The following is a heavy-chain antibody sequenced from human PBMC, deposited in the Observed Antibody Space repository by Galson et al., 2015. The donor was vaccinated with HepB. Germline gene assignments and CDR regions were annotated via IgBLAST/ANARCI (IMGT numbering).Heavy chain of an antibody. Sequence: SVKVSCKASGYTFTSYGISWVRQAPGQGLEWMGWISAYNGNTNYAQKLQGRVTMTTDTSTSTAYMGLRSLRSDDTAVYYCARAPPAAMGLYYYYGMDVWGQGTTVTVSS. J-gene: IGHJ6*02. D-gene: IGHD2-2*01. V-gene: IGHV1-18*04. CDR1: GYTFTSYG. CDR3: ARAPPAAMGLYYYYGMDV. CDR2: ISAYNGNT.